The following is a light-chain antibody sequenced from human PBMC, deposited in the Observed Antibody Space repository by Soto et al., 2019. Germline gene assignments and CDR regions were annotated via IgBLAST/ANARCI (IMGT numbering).Light chain of an antibody. Sequence: QSVLTQPPSMSASPGQTITISCAGTSSNIGQGYVSWYQHFPGTAPRLLIYDNSQRPSGVPDRFSGSKSGTSATLAITGLQPGDEADYYCGAWASGLSAGLFGGGTKVTVL. V-gene: IGLV1-51*01. CDR1: SSNIGQGY. J-gene: IGLJ3*02. CDR2: DNS. CDR3: GAWASGLSAGL.